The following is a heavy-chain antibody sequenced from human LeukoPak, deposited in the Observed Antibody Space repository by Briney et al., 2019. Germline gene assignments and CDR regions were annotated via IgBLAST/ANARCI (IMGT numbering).Heavy chain of an antibody. J-gene: IGHJ4*02. Sequence: ASVKVSCKASGYTFTASYIHWVRQAPGQGLEWMGWINPNSGGTNYAQKFQGRVTMTRDTSISTAYMELSRLRSDDTAVYFCARRCDTRSYYTYYFDYWGQGTLVTVSS. CDR2: INPNSGGT. V-gene: IGHV1-2*02. CDR1: GYTFTASY. D-gene: IGHD3-22*01. CDR3: ARRCDTRSYYTYYFDY.